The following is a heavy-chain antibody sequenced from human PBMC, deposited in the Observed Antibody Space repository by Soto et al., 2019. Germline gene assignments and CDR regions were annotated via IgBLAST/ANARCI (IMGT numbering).Heavy chain of an antibody. J-gene: IGHJ6*02. Sequence: EVQLVESGGGFAQPGRSLRLSCVASGFTFDDYAMHWVRQAPGKGLEWVSSVDWNSGSIAYADSVKGRFTISRGNARNSLFLQMNSLRGEDTALYYCVKGRGSFFVYFGLDVWGQGTTVTVSS. CDR3: VKGRGSFFVYFGLDV. V-gene: IGHV3-9*01. D-gene: IGHD1-26*01. CDR1: GFTFDDYA. CDR2: VDWNSGSI.